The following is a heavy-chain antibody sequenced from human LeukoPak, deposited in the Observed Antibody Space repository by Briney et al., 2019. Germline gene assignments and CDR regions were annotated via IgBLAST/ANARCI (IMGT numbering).Heavy chain of an antibody. CDR2: ISGSGGST. V-gene: IGHV3-23*01. Sequence: PGGSLRLSCAASGFTFTNYAMSWVRQAPGKGPEWVSTISGSGGSTYYADSVKGRFTMSRDNAKNTLYLQMNSLRADDTAVYYCAKGNGSGSYYVFDYWGQGTPVTVSS. CDR1: GFTFTNYA. J-gene: IGHJ4*02. CDR3: AKGNGSGSYYVFDY. D-gene: IGHD3-10*01.